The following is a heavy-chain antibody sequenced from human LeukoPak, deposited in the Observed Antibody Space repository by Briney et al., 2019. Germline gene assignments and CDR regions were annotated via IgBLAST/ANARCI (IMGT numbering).Heavy chain of an antibody. CDR1: GFTFSSIA. D-gene: IGHD4-11*01. V-gene: IGHV3-23*01. Sequence: PGGSLRLSCAASGFTFSSIAMSWVRQAPDKGLEWVSTISGSGGGTYYADSVKGRFTISRDDSKNTLYLQMNSLRADDTAVYYCAKPPRYDYSNYGARGMDVWGQGTTVIVSS. CDR2: ISGSGGGT. J-gene: IGHJ6*02. CDR3: AKPPRYDYSNYGARGMDV.